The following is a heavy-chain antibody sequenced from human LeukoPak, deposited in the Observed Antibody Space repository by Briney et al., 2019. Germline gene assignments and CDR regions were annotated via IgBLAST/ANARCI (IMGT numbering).Heavy chain of an antibody. J-gene: IGHJ5*02. CDR1: GFNLNSYM. Sequence: PGGSLRLSCAASGFNLNSYMLNWVRQAPGKGLEWVSSISSTGSYIYYADSVKGRFTISRDNPGNVVYLQMDSLRAEDTAVYYCTRVAQSGPTGWFDPWGQGTLVTVSS. CDR3: TRVAQSGPTGWFDP. V-gene: IGHV3-21*01. CDR2: ISSTGSYI. D-gene: IGHD1-1*01.